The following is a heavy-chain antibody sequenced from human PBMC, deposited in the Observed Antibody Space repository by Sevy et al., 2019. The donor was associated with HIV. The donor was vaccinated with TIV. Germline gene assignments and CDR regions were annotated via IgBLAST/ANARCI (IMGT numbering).Heavy chain of an antibody. D-gene: IGHD4-17*01. CDR3: ARSRSNYGDYYFDY. J-gene: IGHJ4*02. CDR1: GFTFSAYY. Sequence: GGSLRLSCAASGFTFSAYYMTWIRQAPGKGLEWVSYISGAGTYTNYVESEKGRFTISRDNSKNSLYLQMNSLRAEDTAVYFCARSRSNYGDYYFDYWGQGILVTVSS. V-gene: IGHV3-11*06. CDR2: ISGAGTYT.